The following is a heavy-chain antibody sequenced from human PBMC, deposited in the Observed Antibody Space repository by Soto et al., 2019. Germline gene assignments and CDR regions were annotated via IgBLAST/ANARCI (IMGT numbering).Heavy chain of an antibody. CDR2: ISSSNSAI. CDR3: ARDQDYASDY. CDR1: GFTFTRYG. J-gene: IGHJ4*02. V-gene: IGHV3-48*04. Sequence: PGGSLRLSCAASGFTFTRYGMNWVRQAPGKGPEWVSHISSSNSAIYYADSVKGRFTISRDNARNSLYLQMNSLRAEDTAVYYCARDQDYASDYWGQGTMVTVSS. D-gene: IGHD2-2*01.